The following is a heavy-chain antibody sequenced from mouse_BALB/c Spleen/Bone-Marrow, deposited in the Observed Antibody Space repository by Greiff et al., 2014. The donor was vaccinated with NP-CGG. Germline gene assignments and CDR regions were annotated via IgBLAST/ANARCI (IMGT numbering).Heavy chain of an antibody. CDR1: GFSLTNYG. CDR2: IWADGST. Sequence: QVKLQQSGPGLVAPSQSLSITCTVSGFSLTNYGVHWVRQPPGKGLEWLGVIWADGSTNYNSALMSRLSISKDNSKSQVFFKMNSLQTDDTAMYYCARITTATGAMDYWGQGTSVTVSS. J-gene: IGHJ4*01. V-gene: IGHV2-9*02. CDR3: ARITTATGAMDY. D-gene: IGHD1-2*01.